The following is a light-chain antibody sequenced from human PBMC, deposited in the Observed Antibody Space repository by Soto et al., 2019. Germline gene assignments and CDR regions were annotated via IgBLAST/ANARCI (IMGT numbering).Light chain of an antibody. J-gene: IGLJ3*02. CDR2: GND. Sequence: QSVLTQPPSVSAAPGQTVTISCSGGTSNIGHNYVSWYQQLPGTAPTLLIYGNDKRPSGIPDRFSGSKSGTSATLAITGLQTGAEADYYCETWDTHLSAVFGGGTKLTVL. V-gene: IGLV1-51*01. CDR1: TSNIGHNY. CDR3: ETWDTHLSAV.